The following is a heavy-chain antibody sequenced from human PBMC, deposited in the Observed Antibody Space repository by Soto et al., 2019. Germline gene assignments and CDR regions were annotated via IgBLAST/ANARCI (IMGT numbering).Heavy chain of an antibody. Sequence: QVQLVESGGGVVQPGRSLRLSCAASGFTFSSYGMHWVRQAPGKGLEWVAVISYDGSNKYYADSVKSRFTISSDNSKNTLYLQMNSRRAEDTAVYYCAKDGGDSSSWYDYWGQGTLVTVSS. D-gene: IGHD6-13*01. CDR2: ISYDGSNK. CDR3: AKDGGDSSSWYDY. J-gene: IGHJ4*02. V-gene: IGHV3-30*18. CDR1: GFTFSSYG.